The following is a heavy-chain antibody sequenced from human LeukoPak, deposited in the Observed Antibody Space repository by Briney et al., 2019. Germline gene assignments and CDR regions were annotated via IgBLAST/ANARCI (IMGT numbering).Heavy chain of an antibody. D-gene: IGHD2-15*01. CDR1: GFRFSTYA. Sequence: PGGSLRLSCAASGFRFSTYAMSWVRQALGKGLEWVSSISDTGDRTYYTDAVKGRFTISRDNSRNTLYLQMNSLRAEDTAVYYCVEDVVVIVAAKPGIWGQGTLVTVSS. V-gene: IGHV3-23*01. CDR3: VEDVVVIVAAKPGI. J-gene: IGHJ4*02. CDR2: ISDTGDRT.